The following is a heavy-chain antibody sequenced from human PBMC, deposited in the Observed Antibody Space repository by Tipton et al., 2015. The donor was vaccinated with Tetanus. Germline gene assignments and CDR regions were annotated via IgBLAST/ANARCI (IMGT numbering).Heavy chain of an antibody. CDR1: GSSITSTTHY. Sequence: LRLSCTVSGSSITSTTHYWGWIRQPPGKGLEWIGYVYYTGSTNHNPSLKSRVTISMDRSKNQISLQLTSVTAADTAVYFCAGVTAQRTELYFDHWGQGTLVTVSS. D-gene: IGHD6-13*01. CDR3: AGVTAQRTELYFDH. CDR2: VYYTGST. J-gene: IGHJ4*02. V-gene: IGHV4-61*05.